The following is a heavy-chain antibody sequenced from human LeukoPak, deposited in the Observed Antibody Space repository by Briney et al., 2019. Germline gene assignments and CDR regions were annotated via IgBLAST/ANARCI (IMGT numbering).Heavy chain of an antibody. CDR1: GFTLSTYW. CDR2: IKSKTDGGTT. V-gene: IGHV3-15*01. Sequence: GGSLRLSCAASGFTLSTYWMTWVRQAPGKGLEWVGRIKSKTDGGTTDYAAPVKGRFTISRDDSKNTLYLQMNSLKTEDTAVYYCTTAPVVIADLWGRGTLVTVSS. D-gene: IGHD2-21*01. J-gene: IGHJ2*01. CDR3: TTAPVVIADL.